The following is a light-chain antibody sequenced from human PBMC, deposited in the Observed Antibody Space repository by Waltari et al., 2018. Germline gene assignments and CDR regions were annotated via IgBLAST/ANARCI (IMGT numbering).Light chain of an antibody. J-gene: IGKJ1*01. V-gene: IGKV3-11*01. CDR3: QQRSNWPRT. CDR1: QSVSSY. CDR2: SAS. Sequence: EIVLTQSPATLSLSPGEMATLSCKASQSVSSYLAWYQQKPGQAPRLLIYSASNRATGLPARFSVSGSGTDFTLTISSLEPEDFAVYYCQQRSNWPRTFGQGTKV.